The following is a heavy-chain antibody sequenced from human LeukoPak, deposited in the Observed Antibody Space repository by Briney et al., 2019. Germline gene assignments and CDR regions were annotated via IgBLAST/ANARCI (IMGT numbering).Heavy chain of an antibody. CDR2: ISDSGNTI. V-gene: IGHV3-48*03. Sequence: GGSLRLSCAASGFTFSSYEMSWVRQAPGKGLEWVSYISDSGNTIYYADSVKGRFTISRDNAKNSLYLQMNSLRVEDTAIYYCARYNWFDPWGQGTLVTVSS. CDR1: GFTFSSYE. CDR3: ARYNWFDP. J-gene: IGHJ5*02.